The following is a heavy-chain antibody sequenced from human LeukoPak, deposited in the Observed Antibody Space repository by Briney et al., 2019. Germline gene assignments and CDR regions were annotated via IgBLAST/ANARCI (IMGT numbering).Heavy chain of an antibody. J-gene: IGHJ4*02. V-gene: IGHV4-34*01. Sequence: SETLSLTCAVYGGSFSGYYWSWIRQPPGKGLEWIGEINHSGSTNYNPSLKSRVTISVDTSKNQFSLKLSSVTAADTAVYYCARRSLYYYGSGSYFFDYWGQGTLVTVSS. CDR3: ARRSLYYYGSGSYFFDY. CDR1: GGSFSGYY. CDR2: INHSGST. D-gene: IGHD3-10*01.